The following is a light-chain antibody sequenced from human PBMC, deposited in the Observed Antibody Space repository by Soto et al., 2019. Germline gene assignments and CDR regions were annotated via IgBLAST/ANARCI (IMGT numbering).Light chain of an antibody. V-gene: IGKV3-20*01. CDR3: QQYSMAPLT. CDR2: GAS. J-gene: IGKJ1*01. Sequence: IVLTHSPGTLSLSQGERATLSCRASVTISDNYLAWYQQKAGQAPRLVIFGASSRATGIPDRFSASGSGTDFTLTISILEPEDFAVYYCQQYSMAPLTFGQGTKV. CDR1: VTISDNY.